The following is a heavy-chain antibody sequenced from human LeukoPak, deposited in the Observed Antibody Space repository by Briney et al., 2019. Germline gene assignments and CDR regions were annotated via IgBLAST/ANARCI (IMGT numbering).Heavy chain of an antibody. CDR1: GFTFSSYW. Sequence: GGSLRLSCAASGFTFSSYWMSWVRQAPGKGLEWVANIKQDGSEKYYVDSVKGRFTISRDNAKNSLYLQMNSLRAEDMAVYYCARDQDFWSGYFFDYWGQGTLVTVSS. V-gene: IGHV3-7*01. CDR3: ARDQDFWSGYFFDY. D-gene: IGHD3-3*01. J-gene: IGHJ4*02. CDR2: IKQDGSEK.